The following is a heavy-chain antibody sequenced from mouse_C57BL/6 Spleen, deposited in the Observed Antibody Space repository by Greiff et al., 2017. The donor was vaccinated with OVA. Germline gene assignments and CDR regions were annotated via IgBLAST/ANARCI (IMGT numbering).Heavy chain of an antibody. CDR2: IRSKSNNYAT. V-gene: IGHV10-1*01. J-gene: IGHJ3*01. CDR1: GFSFNTYA. Sequence: EVQGVESGGGLVQPKGSLKLSCAASGFSFNTYAMNWVRQAPGKGLEWVARIRSKSNNYATYYADSVKDRFTISRDDSESMLYLQMNNLKTEDTAMYYCVRDEAWFAYWGQGTLVTVSA. CDR3: VRDEAWFAY.